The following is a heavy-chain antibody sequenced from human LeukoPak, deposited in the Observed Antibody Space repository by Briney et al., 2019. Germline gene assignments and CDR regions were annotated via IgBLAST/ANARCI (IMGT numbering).Heavy chain of an antibody. D-gene: IGHD4-11*01. V-gene: IGHV3-9*01. J-gene: IGHJ6*03. Sequence: GGSLRLSCAASGFTLDDYVMHWVRQAPGKGLEWVSGISWNSVSIGYADSVKGRFTISRDNSKNTLYLQMNSLRAEDTAVYYCAKTTVTQAHYYYYMDVWGKGTTVTVSS. CDR2: ISWNSVSI. CDR3: AKTTVTQAHYYYYMDV. CDR1: GFTLDDYV.